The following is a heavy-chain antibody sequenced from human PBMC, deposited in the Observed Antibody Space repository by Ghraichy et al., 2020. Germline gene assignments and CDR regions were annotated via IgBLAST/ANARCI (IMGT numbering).Heavy chain of an antibody. CDR2: IYYSGTS. J-gene: IGHJ4*02. D-gene: IGHD2-21*02. CDR1: GGSFSSPDSY. V-gene: IGHV4-39*01. CDR3: ARRFCDGGACYNGYYFDF. Sequence: SETLSLTCTVSGGSFSSPDSYWGWIRQPPGKGLEWIAHIYYSGTSYYNPALRSRVSISVDTSKKQFSLQLSSVTAADTATYYCARRFCDGGACYNGYYFDFWGQGTLVTVSS.